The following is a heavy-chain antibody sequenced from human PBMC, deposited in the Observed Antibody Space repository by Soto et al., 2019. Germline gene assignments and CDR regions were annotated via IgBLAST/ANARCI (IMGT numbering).Heavy chain of an antibody. CDR3: ARLFTTGATIEGFDY. Sequence: QVQPVQSGAEVKRPGSSVKVSCKASGATFSGSAFSWVRQAPGQGLEWMGGITPTLGTTNYAQHLQGRVTITADESTGPSFMELTSLTSADTAVYYCARLFTTGATIEGFDYWGQGTLVSVSS. D-gene: IGHD1-1*01. CDR2: ITPTLGTT. J-gene: IGHJ4*02. CDR1: GATFSGSA. V-gene: IGHV1-69*01.